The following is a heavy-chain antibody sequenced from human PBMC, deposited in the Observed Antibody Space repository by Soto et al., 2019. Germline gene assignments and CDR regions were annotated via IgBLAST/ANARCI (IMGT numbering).Heavy chain of an antibody. CDR1: GFTFSSYW. D-gene: IGHD6-19*01. V-gene: IGHV3-74*01. J-gene: IGHJ4*02. Sequence: EVQLVESGGGLVQPGGSLRLSCAASGFTFSSYWMHWVRQAPGKGLVWVSRINSDGSSTSYADSVKGRFTISRDNAKNKLYLQMNRLRAEDTAVYYCAVAVAGPTAIGYWGQGTLVTVSS. CDR2: INSDGSST. CDR3: AVAVAGPTAIGY.